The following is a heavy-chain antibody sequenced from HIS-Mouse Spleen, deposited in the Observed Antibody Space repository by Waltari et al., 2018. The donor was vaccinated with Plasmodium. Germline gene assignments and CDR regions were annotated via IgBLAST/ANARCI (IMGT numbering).Heavy chain of an antibody. CDR3: TRLSLEAKESN. J-gene: IGHJ4*02. CDR2: IRSKANSYAT. V-gene: IGHV3-73*01. CDR1: GFTFSVSA. Sequence: EVQLVESGGGLVQPGGSLKLSCAASGFTFSVSAMHWVRQASGKGLEWVGRIRSKANSYATAYAASVKGRFTISRDDSKNTAYLQMNSLKTEDTAVYYCTRLSLEAKESNWGQGTLVTVSS.